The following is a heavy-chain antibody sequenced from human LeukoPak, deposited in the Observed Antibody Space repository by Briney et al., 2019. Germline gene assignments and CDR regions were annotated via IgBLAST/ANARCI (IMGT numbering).Heavy chain of an antibody. CDR1: GFTFSSYW. D-gene: IGHD4-17*01. V-gene: IGHV3-74*01. Sequence: GGSLRLSCAASGFTFSSYWMHWVRQAPGKGLVWVSRIDSDGSSTSYADSVKGRFTISRDNAKNTLYLQMNSLRAEDTAVYYCARNPRTVTTYYYYYGMDVWGQGTTVTVSS. J-gene: IGHJ6*02. CDR3: ARNPRTVTTYYYYYGMDV. CDR2: IDSDGSST.